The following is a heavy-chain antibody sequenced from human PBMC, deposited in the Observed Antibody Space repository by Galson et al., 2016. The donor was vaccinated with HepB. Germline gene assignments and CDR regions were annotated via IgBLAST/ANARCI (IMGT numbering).Heavy chain of an antibody. D-gene: IGHD3/OR15-3a*01. J-gene: IGHJ4*02. V-gene: IGHV3-7*03. CDR1: GFTFSNYW. CDR3: ASGRDWSFDY. Sequence: SLRLSCAASGFTFSNYWMSWVRQAPGKGLEWVANIKPDGSEKYYVDSVKGRFTFARDNAKNSLYLQMNSLRAEDTAVYYCASGRDWSFDYWGQGTLVAVSS. CDR2: IKPDGSEK.